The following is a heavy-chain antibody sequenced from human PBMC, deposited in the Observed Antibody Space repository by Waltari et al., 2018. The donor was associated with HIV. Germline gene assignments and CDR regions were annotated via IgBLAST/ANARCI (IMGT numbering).Heavy chain of an antibody. D-gene: IGHD4-4*01. CDR1: GFTFSSYS. Sequence: EVQLVESGGGLVKPGGSLRLSCAASGFTFSSYSMNWVRQAPGKGLEWVSSISSSSSYIYYADSVKGRFTISRDNAKNSLYLQMNSLRAEDTAVYYCARDPSGRATVTYFDYWGQGTLVTVSS. V-gene: IGHV3-21*01. J-gene: IGHJ4*02. CDR2: ISSSSSYI. CDR3: ARDPSGRATVTYFDY.